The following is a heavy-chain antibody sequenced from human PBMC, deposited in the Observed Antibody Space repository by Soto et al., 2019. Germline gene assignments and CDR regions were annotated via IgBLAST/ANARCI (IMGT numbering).Heavy chain of an antibody. D-gene: IGHD1-20*01. V-gene: IGHV3-7*01. CDR3: ASDAFNFPDPVSSEAFDI. CDR2: IKQDGIGK. CDR1: GFTFSNCW. Sequence: EVQLVESGGGLVQPGGSLRLSCAASGFTFSNCWMSWVRQAPGKGLEWVANIKQDGIGKYYVDSVKGRFTISRDNARNSLYLQMNDLRAEDTAVYYCASDAFNFPDPVSSEAFDIWGKGTMVTVSS. J-gene: IGHJ3*02.